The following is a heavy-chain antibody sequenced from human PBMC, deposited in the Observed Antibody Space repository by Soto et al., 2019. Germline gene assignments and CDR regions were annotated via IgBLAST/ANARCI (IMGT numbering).Heavy chain of an antibody. CDR3: ASHRSSGYSFHYYYDGMDV. D-gene: IGHD6-13*01. Sequence: SETLSLTCTVSGGSISSSSYYWGWIRQPPGKGLEWIGSIYYSGSTYYNPSLKSRVTISVDTSKNQFSLKLSSVTAADTAVYYCASHRSSGYSFHYYYDGMDVWGQGTTVTISS. CDR1: GGSISSSSYY. CDR2: IYYSGST. V-gene: IGHV4-39*01. J-gene: IGHJ6*02.